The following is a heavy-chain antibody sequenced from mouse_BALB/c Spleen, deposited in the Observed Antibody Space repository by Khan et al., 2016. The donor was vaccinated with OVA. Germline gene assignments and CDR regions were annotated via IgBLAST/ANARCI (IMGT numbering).Heavy chain of an antibody. D-gene: IGHD1-2*01. CDR2: IRNKANGYTT. CDR3: ARVMQYYGTFDY. V-gene: IGHV7-3*02. J-gene: IGHJ2*01. Sequence: EVELVESGGGLVQPGGSLRLSCATSGFTFTNYYMSWVRQPPGNALVWLGFIRNKANGYTTEYSASVKGRFTISRNNSQSILYLQMNTLRAEKGTTYYGARVMQYYGTFDYWGKGTTLTVSS. CDR1: GFTFTNYY.